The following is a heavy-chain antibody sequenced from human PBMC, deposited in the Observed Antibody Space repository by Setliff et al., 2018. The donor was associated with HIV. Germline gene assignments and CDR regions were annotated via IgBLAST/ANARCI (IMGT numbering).Heavy chain of an antibody. D-gene: IGHD1-26*01. CDR2: IYTSGKT. Sequence: PSENLSLTCTVSGDSITRGSYYWSWIRQPAGKGLEWIGHIYTSGKTHYSPSLKSRITISADTSKNQLSLNLSSVTAADTAVYYCARAAYSGTYLWEPATDLWGRGTLVTVSS. V-gene: IGHV4-61*09. J-gene: IGHJ2*01. CDR3: ARAAYSGTYLWEPATDL. CDR1: GDSITRGSYY.